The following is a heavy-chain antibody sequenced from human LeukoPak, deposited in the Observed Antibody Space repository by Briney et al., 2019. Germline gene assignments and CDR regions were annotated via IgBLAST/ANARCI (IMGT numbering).Heavy chain of an antibody. Sequence: PGGSLRLSCAASGVTFSSYWMSWVRQAPGKGLEWVANIKQDGSEKYYVDSVKGRFTISRDNAKNSLYLQMNSLRAEDTAVYYCARDKAAHMGLDYWGQGTLVTVSS. V-gene: IGHV3-7*01. CDR1: GVTFSSYW. CDR3: ARDKAAHMGLDY. J-gene: IGHJ4*02. D-gene: IGHD6-13*01. CDR2: IKQDGSEK.